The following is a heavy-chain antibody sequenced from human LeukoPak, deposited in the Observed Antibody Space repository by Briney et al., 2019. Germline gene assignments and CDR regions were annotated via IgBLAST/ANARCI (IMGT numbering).Heavy chain of an antibody. V-gene: IGHV4-38-2*02. CDR2: FFPSGNS. CDR1: GNSITSGYY. J-gene: IGHJ4*02. CDR3: ARGGRFQDY. Sequence: SETLSLTCTVSGNSITSGYYWGWVRQPPGKGPEWIGSFFPSGNSSYNPSLKSRLTMSLDTSKNQFSLKLSSVTAADTAVYYCARGGRFQDYWGQGTLVTVSS.